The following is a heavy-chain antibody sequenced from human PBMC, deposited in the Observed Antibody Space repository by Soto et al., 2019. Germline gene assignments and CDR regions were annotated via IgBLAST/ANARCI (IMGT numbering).Heavy chain of an antibody. D-gene: IGHD2-15*01. CDR1: NGSISNGDYY. Sequence: LSPSCPVSNGSISNGDYYWVWVRQSPGKGLESIGYIYFTGTTYYNPSLQSRLSISVDRSKNQISLRLTSVTPDDTATYYCVRQTCSAKGCFSWFGPWGQGSLVTVSS. V-gene: IGHV4-30-4*01. CDR2: IYFTGTT. CDR3: VRQTCSAKGCFSWFGP. J-gene: IGHJ5*02.